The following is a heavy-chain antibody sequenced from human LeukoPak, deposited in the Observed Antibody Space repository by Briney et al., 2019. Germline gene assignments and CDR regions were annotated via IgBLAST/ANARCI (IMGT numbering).Heavy chain of an antibody. Sequence: PSETLSLTCTVSGGSISSGDYYWSWIRQPPGKGLEWIGYIYYSGSTYYNPSLKSRVTISVDTSKNQFSLKLSSVTAADTAMYYCARDPRIRFLESMHYMDVWGKGTTVTVSS. CDR1: GGSISSGDYY. CDR3: ARDPRIRFLESMHYMDV. V-gene: IGHV4-30-4*08. D-gene: IGHD3-3*01. J-gene: IGHJ6*03. CDR2: IYYSGST.